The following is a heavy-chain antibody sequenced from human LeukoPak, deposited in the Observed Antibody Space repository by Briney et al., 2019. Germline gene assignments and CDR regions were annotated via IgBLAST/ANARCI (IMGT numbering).Heavy chain of an antibody. J-gene: IGHJ4*02. V-gene: IGHV1-46*03. CDR3: ARSPTYSSGWQPVDY. D-gene: IGHD6-19*01. CDR2: INPSGGST. Sequence: GASVKVSCKASGYTFTSYYMHWVRQAPGQGLEWMGIINPSGGSTSYAQKFQGRVTMARDTPTSTVYMELSSLRSEDTAVYYCARSPTYSSGWQPVDYWGQGTLVTVSS. CDR1: GYTFTSYY.